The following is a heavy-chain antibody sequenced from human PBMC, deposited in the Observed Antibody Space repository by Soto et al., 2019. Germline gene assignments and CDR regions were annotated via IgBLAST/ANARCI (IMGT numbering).Heavy chain of an antibody. J-gene: IGHJ4*02. Sequence: PGGSLRLSCTASGFTFGDYAMSWFRQAPGKGLEWVGFIRSKAYGGTTEYAAPVKGRFTISRDDSRSIAYLQMNSLKTEDTGVYYCGRDLLRSDRSAYYGSDYWGQGTLVTVS. V-gene: IGHV3-49*03. CDR2: IRSKAYGGTT. CDR3: GRDLLRSDRSAYYGSDY. CDR1: GFTFGDYA. D-gene: IGHD3-22*01.